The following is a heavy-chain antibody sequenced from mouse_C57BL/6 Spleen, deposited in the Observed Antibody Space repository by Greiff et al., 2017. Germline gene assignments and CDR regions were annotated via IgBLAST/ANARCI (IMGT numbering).Heavy chain of an antibody. Sequence: VQRVESGAELVRPGTSVKMSCKASGYTFTNYWIGWAKQRPGHGLEWIGDIYPGGGYTNYNEKFKGKATLTADKSSSTAYMQFSSLTSEDSAIYYCARSDYYGSSSYYFDYWGQGTTLTVSS. CDR2: IYPGGGYT. CDR1: GYTFTNYW. V-gene: IGHV1-63*01. D-gene: IGHD1-1*01. CDR3: ARSDYYGSSSYYFDY. J-gene: IGHJ2*01.